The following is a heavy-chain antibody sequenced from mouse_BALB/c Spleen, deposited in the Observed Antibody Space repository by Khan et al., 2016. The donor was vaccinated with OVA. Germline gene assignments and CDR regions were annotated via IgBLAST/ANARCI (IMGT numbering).Heavy chain of an antibody. V-gene: IGHV2-6-4*01. CDR1: GFSLSRYN. D-gene: IGHD1-1*01. CDR3: ARAYGTSLGYYAMDY. Sequence: QVQLKESGPGLVAPSQSLSITCTVSGFSLSRYNVHWIRQPPGKGLEWLGMIWSGGSTDYNSALKSRLSISKVNSKSQVFLKMNSLQTDDTAMYYCARAYGTSLGYYAMDYWGQGTSVTVS. J-gene: IGHJ4*01. CDR2: IWSGGST.